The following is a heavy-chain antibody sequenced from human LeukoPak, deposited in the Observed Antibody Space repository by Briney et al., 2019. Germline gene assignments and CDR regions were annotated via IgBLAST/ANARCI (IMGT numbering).Heavy chain of an antibody. D-gene: IGHD3-10*01. CDR2: INSDGSST. CDR1: GFTFSSYW. J-gene: IGHJ4*02. V-gene: IGHV3-74*01. CDR3: ATSREGLLWFGELLEPFDY. Sequence: PGGSLRLSCAASGFTFSSYWMHWVRQAPGKGLVWVSRINSDGSSTSYADSVKGRFTISRDNAKNTLYLQMNSLRAEDTAVYYCATSREGLLWFGELLEPFDYWGQGTLVTVSS.